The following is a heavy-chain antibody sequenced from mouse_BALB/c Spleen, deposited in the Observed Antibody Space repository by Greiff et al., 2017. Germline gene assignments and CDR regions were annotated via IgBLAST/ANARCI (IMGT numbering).Heavy chain of an antibody. CDR2: ISSGSSTI. D-gene: IGHD3-3*01. CDR1: GFTFSSFG. CDR3: ARSRGPYYAMDY. J-gene: IGHJ4*01. Sequence: EVQLQQSGGGLVQPGGSRKLSCAASGFTFSSFGMHWVRQAPEKGLEWVAYISSGSSTIYYADTVKGRFTISRDNPKNTLFLQMTSLRSEDTAMYYCARSRGPYYAMDYWGQGTSVTVSS. V-gene: IGHV5-17*02.